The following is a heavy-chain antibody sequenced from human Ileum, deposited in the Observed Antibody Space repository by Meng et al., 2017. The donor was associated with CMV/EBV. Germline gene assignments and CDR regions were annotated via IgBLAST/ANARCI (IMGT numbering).Heavy chain of an antibody. Sequence: FSFTRGVGVGWIRQPPGKALEWLAVVFWDGDKHYSPSLKSRLTIIKDTPKNQVFLTMTNMDPVDTATFYCARTAKARTSYYDIFDSWGQGTLVTVSS. CDR3: ARTAKARTSYYDIFDS. CDR1: FSFTRGVG. CDR2: VFWDGDK. V-gene: IGHV2-5*02. D-gene: IGHD3-22*01. J-gene: IGHJ4*02.